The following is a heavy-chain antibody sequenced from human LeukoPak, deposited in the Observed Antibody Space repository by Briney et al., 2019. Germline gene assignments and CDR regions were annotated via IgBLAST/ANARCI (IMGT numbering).Heavy chain of an antibody. Sequence: PSETLSLTCTVSGGSINNYYWSWIRQPPGKGLEWIGYIYYSGSTNYNPSPKSRVTISVDTSKNQFSLKLSSVTAADTAVYYCARHQYQLLLAWFDPWGQGTLVTVSS. CDR3: ARHQYQLLLAWFDP. D-gene: IGHD2-2*01. CDR1: GGSINNYY. V-gene: IGHV4-59*01. CDR2: IYYSGST. J-gene: IGHJ5*02.